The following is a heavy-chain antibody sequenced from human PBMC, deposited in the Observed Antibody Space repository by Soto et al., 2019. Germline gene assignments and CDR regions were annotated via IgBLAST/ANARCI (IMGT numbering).Heavy chain of an antibody. CDR3: ARGSTDSYPGSRIFDF. D-gene: IGHD3-10*01. J-gene: IGHJ4*02. V-gene: IGHV3-23*01. Sequence: EVQLLESGGDLKQPGGSLRLSCVASGLTFGSRAMSWVRQAPGEGLQWVSTITDTGGDANYADSVRGRFVISRDNSKKTLYLQMTSLTAEDSAMYFCARGSTDSYPGSRIFDFWGRGTLVTVSS. CDR2: ITDTGGDA. CDR1: GLTFGSRA.